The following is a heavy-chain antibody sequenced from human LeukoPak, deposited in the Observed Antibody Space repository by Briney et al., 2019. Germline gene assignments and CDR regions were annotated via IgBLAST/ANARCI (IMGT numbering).Heavy chain of an antibody. D-gene: IGHD6-13*01. CDR2: ISYDRTNK. V-gene: IGHV3-30*18. Sequence: GRSLRLSCAASGFTFSTYVMHWVRQAPGKGLEGGSGISYDRTNKYYADSLKGRGSISRDNSQNTTYLQMDSLRAEDTAVYYCAKGSKLGAAGPPPFDYWGQGTLVTVSS. CDR3: AKGSKLGAAGPPPFDY. J-gene: IGHJ4*02. CDR1: GFTFSTYV.